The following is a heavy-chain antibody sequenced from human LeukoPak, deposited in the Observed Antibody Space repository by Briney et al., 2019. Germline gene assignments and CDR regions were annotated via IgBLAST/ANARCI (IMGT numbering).Heavy chain of an antibody. CDR2: INHSGST. Sequence: SETLSLTCADYGGSFSGYYWSWIRQPPGKGLEWIGEINHSGSTNYNPSLKSRVTISVDTSKNQFSLKLSSVTAADTAVYYCARRRVSYYYYMDVWGKGTTVTISS. CDR1: GGSFSGYY. CDR3: ARRRVSYYYYMDV. J-gene: IGHJ6*03. V-gene: IGHV4-34*01.